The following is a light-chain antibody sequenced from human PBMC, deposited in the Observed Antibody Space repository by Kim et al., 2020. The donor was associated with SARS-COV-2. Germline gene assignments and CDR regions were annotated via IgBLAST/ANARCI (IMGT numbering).Light chain of an antibody. V-gene: IGKV3-20*01. CDR3: QQYGDSPWT. J-gene: IGKJ1*01. CDR2: GAS. Sequence: EIVLTQSRATLSLSPGERATLSCGASQSVNSIYLAWYQQKPGQAPRLLIFGASSRATGIPDRFSGSGSETDFTLTINRLEPEDFAVYYCQQYGDSPWTFGQGTKVDIK. CDR1: QSVNSIY.